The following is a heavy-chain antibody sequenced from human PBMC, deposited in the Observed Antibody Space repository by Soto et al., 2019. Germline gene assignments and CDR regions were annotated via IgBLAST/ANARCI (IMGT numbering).Heavy chain of an antibody. Sequence: QVQLVQSGAEVKKPESSVKVSCKAPGGTFSTYAISWVRQAPGQGLEWMGGIIPSFGTANYAQRFQDRVTITADESTNTVYMELRSLRSEDTAVYFCASGIQLWLRRINNGYSGWGQGTLVTVSS. CDR2: IIPSFGTA. CDR1: GGTFSTYA. D-gene: IGHD5-18*01. J-gene: IGHJ4*02. V-gene: IGHV1-69*12. CDR3: ASGIQLWLRRINNGYSG.